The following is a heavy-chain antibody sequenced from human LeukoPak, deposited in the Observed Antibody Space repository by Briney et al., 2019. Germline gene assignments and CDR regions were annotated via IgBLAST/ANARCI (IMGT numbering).Heavy chain of an antibody. CDR2: INTDGTDT. J-gene: IGHJ4*02. CDR3: AKDYSDSRVADVFFEY. V-gene: IGHV3-74*01. Sequence: GGSLRLSCAASGFSFSNTWMHWVRQAPGKGLMWVSRINTDGTDTTYADSVKGRFTISRDNAKNTLYLQMNSLRVEDTAVYYCAKDYSDSRVADVFFEYWGQGTLVTVSS. CDR1: GFSFSNTW. D-gene: IGHD2-15*01.